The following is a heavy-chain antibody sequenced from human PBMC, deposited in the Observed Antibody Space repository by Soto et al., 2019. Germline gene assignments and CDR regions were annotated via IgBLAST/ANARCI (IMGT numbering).Heavy chain of an antibody. D-gene: IGHD3-3*01. CDR1: GFRFSDYK. J-gene: IGHJ6*02. CDR2: ISGSGSTI. CDR3: ARDAEYRDYWSGYALRYNVMDV. V-gene: IGHV3-48*03. Sequence: GGSLRLSCAASGFRFSDYKMIWVRQAPGKGLEWVSYISGSGSTIYYADSVKGRFTISRDNARNSLYLQMNSLRAEDTALYYCARDAEYRDYWSGYALRYNVMDVWGQGTTVTVSS.